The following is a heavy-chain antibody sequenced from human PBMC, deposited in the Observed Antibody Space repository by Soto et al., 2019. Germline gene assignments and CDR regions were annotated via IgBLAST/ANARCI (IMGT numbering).Heavy chain of an antibody. V-gene: IGHV3-21*01. Sequence: GGSLRLSCAASGFTFSSYSMNWVRQAPGKGLEWVSSISSSSSYIYYADSVKGRFTISRDNAKNSLYLQMNSLRAEDTAVYYCARDGVEGYMDVWGKGTTVTVSS. CDR3: ARDGVEGYMDV. CDR1: GFTFSSYS. D-gene: IGHD3-3*01. CDR2: ISSSSSYI. J-gene: IGHJ6*03.